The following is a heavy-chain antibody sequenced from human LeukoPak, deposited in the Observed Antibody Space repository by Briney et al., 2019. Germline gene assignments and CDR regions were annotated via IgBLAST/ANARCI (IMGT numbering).Heavy chain of an antibody. CDR1: GFTFSTYW. J-gene: IGHJ4*02. D-gene: IGHD3-22*01. CDR2: MRRDGNEI. Sequence: GGSLRLSCSASGFTFSTYWMSWVRQAPGKGLEWVANMRRDGNEIYYLDSVRGRFTISRDNAKNSLYLQMNSLRAEDTAIYYCAKDMIVLGFASDFDYWGQGTLVTVSS. V-gene: IGHV3-7*03. CDR3: AKDMIVLGFASDFDY.